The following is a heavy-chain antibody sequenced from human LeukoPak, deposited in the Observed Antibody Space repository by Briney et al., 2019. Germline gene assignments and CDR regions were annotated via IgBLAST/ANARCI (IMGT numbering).Heavy chain of an antibody. J-gene: IGHJ4*02. CDR3: ARGGGYYAIDY. V-gene: IGHV3-53*01. D-gene: IGHD1-26*01. CDR1: GFTFNSNY. Sequence: GGSLRLSCAASGFTFNSNYMNWVRQAPGKGLEWVSVVYSDDTTYYADSAKGRFTISRDNSKNTLYLQMNNLRAEDTAVYYCARGGGYYAIDYWGQGTLVTVSS. CDR2: VYSDDTT.